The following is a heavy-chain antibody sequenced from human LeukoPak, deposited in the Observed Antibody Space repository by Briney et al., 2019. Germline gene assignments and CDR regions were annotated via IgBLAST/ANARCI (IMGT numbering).Heavy chain of an antibody. V-gene: IGHV3-7*01. J-gene: IGHJ4*02. Sequence: SGGSLRLSCAASGFTFSSYEMNWVRQAPGKGLEWVANIKQDGSEKYYVDSVKGRFTISRDNAKNSLYLQMNSLRAEDTAVYYCALGVGAPDWGQGTLVTVSS. CDR2: IKQDGSEK. D-gene: IGHD1-26*01. CDR1: GFTFSSYE. CDR3: ALGVGAPD.